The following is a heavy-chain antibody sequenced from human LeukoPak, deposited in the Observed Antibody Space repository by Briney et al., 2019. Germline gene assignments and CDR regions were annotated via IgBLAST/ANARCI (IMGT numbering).Heavy chain of an antibody. CDR2: ISYDGSNK. V-gene: IGHV3-30*18. CDR3: AKAPPTLGDTAMAYSYFDY. D-gene: IGHD5-18*01. Sequence: PGGSLRLSCAASGFTFSSYGMHWVRQAPGKGLEWVAVISYDGSNKYYADSVKGRFTISRDNSKNTLYLQMNSLRAEDTAVYYCAKAPPTLGDTAMAYSYFDYWGQGTLVTVSS. CDR1: GFTFSSYG. J-gene: IGHJ4*02.